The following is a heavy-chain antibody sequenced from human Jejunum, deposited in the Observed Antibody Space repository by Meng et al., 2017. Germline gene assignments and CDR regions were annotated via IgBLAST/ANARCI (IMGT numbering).Heavy chain of an antibody. CDR3: ARGQLILHV. CDR1: GESFNNAYY. Sequence: SETLSLTCAVYGESFNNAYYWTWIRQTPGKGLEWIGEINHSGGTDYNPSLKSRVTISQDTSKNQFSLKLNSLTAADTAVYFCARGQLILHVWGQGTWVTVSS. J-gene: IGHJ4*02. V-gene: IGHV4-34*01. D-gene: IGHD2-15*01. CDR2: INHSGGT.